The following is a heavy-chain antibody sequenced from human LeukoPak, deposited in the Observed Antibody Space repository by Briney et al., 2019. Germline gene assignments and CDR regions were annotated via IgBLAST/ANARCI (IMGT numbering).Heavy chain of an antibody. CDR3: ASPYYYDSYFDY. D-gene: IGHD3-22*01. J-gene: IGHJ4*02. CDR2: IRYDGSNK. Sequence: PGGSLRLSCAASGFTFSSYGMHWVRQAPGKGLEWVAFIRYDGSNKYYADSVKGRFTISRDNSKNTPYLQMNSLRAEDTAVYYCASPYYYDSYFDYWGQGTLVTVSS. V-gene: IGHV3-30*02. CDR1: GFTFSSYG.